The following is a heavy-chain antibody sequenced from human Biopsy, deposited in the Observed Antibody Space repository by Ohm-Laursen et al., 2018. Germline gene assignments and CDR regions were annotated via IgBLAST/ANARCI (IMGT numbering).Heavy chain of an antibody. V-gene: IGHV1-18*04. CDR2: INTENGNT. D-gene: IGHD3-9*01. J-gene: IGHJ4*02. CDR1: GYTFTGYY. CDR3: AIDGNDFLTDYLKIDQ. Sequence: ASVKVSCKVSGYTFTGYYLHWVRQAPGQGLEWMGWINTENGNTIYAQNLQGRVTMTADTSTSTAYMEVTSLRSDDTAVYYCAIDGNDFLTDYLKIDQWGQGTLVTVSS.